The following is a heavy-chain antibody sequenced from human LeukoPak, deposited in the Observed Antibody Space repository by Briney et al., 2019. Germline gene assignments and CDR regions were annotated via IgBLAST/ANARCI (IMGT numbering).Heavy chain of an antibody. V-gene: IGHV4-39*01. CDR3: ARLTVTSLYGYYYYMDV. D-gene: IGHD4-17*01. J-gene: IGHJ6*03. Sequence: PSETLSLTCTVPGGSISSSSYYWGWIRQPPGKGLEWIGSIYYSGSTYYNPSLKSRVTISVDTSKNQFSLKLSSVTAADTAVYYCARLTVTSLYGYYYYMDVWGKGTTVTVSS. CDR2: IYYSGST. CDR1: GGSISSSSYY.